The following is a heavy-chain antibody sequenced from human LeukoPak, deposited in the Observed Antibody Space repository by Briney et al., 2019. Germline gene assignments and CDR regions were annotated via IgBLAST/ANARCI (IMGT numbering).Heavy chain of an antibody. D-gene: IGHD6-6*01. CDR1: GFTFSSYA. CDR2: ISYDGSNK. J-gene: IGHJ5*02. Sequence: PGGSLRLSCAASGFTFSSYAMHWVRQAPGKGLEWVAVISYDGSNKYYADSVKGRFTISRDNSKNTLCLQMNSLRAEDTAVYYCARSYSSSSSWFDPWGQGTLVTVSS. CDR3: ARSYSSSSSWFDP. V-gene: IGHV3-30-3*01.